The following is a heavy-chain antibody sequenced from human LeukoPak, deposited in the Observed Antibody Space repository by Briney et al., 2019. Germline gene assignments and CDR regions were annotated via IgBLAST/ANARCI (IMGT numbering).Heavy chain of an antibody. CDR2: IYSGGNT. CDR1: GFTVSSNY. Sequence: GGSLRLSCAASGFTVSSNYMSWVRQAPGKGLEWVSVIYSGGNTYYADSVKGRFTISRDNSKNTLYLQMNSLRAEDTAVYFCARPVSSGLSPFDLWGQGTLVTVSS. V-gene: IGHV3-53*05. CDR3: ARPVSSGLSPFDL. J-gene: IGHJ4*02. D-gene: IGHD6-25*01.